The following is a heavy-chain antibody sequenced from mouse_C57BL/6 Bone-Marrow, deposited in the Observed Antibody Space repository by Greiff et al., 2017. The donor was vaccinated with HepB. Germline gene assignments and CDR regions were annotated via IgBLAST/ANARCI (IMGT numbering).Heavy chain of an antibody. Sequence: VQVVESGAELARPGASVKLSCKASGYTFTSYGISWVKQRTGQGLEWIGEIYPRSGNTYYNEKFKGKATLTADKSSSTAYMELRSLTSEDSAVYFCARSHYYYGKGYWGQGTTLTVSS. D-gene: IGHD1-1*01. CDR1: GYTFTSYG. CDR3: ARSHYYYGKGY. J-gene: IGHJ2*01. V-gene: IGHV1-81*01. CDR2: IYPRSGNT.